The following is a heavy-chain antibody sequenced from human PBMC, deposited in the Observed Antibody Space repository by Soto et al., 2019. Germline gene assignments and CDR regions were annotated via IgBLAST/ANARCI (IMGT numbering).Heavy chain of an antibody. J-gene: IGHJ4*02. CDR1: GYTFASYA. Sequence: QVQLVQSGGEVKKPGASVKVSCKASGYTFASYAINWVRQAPGQGLEWMGWISAYDGNTNYAQKFQGRLTMTTDTSTTTANMDLRSLGSDDTAMYYCARDDYGFDYWGQGTLLTVSS. CDR2: ISAYDGNT. V-gene: IGHV1-18*01. D-gene: IGHD4-17*01. CDR3: ARDDYGFDY.